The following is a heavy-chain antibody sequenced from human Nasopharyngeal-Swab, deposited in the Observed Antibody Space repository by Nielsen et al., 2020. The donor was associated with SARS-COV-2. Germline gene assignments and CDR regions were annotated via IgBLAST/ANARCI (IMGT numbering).Heavy chain of an antibody. D-gene: IGHD3-10*01. CDR1: GYTVTSYD. Sequence: ASVKVSCKAPGYTVTSYDINWERQATGQGLEWMGWMNPNSGNTGYAQKFQGRVTMTRNTSISTAYMELSSLRSEDTAVYYCARVLGSGSYYIDYWGQGTLVTVSS. CDR3: ARVLGSGSYYIDY. V-gene: IGHV1-8*01. J-gene: IGHJ4*02. CDR2: MNPNSGNT.